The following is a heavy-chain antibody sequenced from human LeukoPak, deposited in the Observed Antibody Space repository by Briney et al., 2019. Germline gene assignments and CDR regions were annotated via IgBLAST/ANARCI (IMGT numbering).Heavy chain of an antibody. Sequence: ASVKVSCKASGYTFTSYDINWVRQAPGQGLEWMGIINPSGGSTSYSQKFQGRVTITRDTSTSTVYMELSSLRSEDTAVYYCARDQTTGSFDYWGQGTLVTVPS. J-gene: IGHJ4*02. CDR3: ARDQTTGSFDY. V-gene: IGHV1-46*01. CDR2: INPSGGST. CDR1: GYTFTSYD. D-gene: IGHD4-17*01.